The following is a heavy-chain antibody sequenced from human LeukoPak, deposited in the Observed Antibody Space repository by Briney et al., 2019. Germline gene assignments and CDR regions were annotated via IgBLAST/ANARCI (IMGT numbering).Heavy chain of an antibody. CDR2: INPSGGNT. D-gene: IGHD2-21*02. Sequence: ASVKVSCKASGYTFTSYYMHWVRQAPGQGLEWMGIINPSGGNTSYAQKFQGRVTMTRDTSTSTVYMELSSLRSEDTAVYYCARGPSLVVVTAIPFGYWAREPWSPSPQ. V-gene: IGHV1-46*01. J-gene: IGHJ4*02. CDR1: GYTFTSYY. CDR3: ARGPSLVVVTAIPFGY.